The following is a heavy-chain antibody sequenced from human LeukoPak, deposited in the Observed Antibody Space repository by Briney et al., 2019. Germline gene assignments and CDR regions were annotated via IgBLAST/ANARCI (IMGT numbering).Heavy chain of an antibody. CDR3: AKSSYYDSSGYYREYYFDY. D-gene: IGHD3-22*01. Sequence: GGSLRLSCAASGFTFSSYAMTWVRQAPGKGLEWVSALSGSGNTVYYANSVKGRFTISRDNSKNTLYLQMNSLRAEDTAVYYCAKSSYYDSSGYYREYYFDYWGQGTLVTVSS. CDR2: LSGSGNTV. CDR1: GFTFSSYA. J-gene: IGHJ4*02. V-gene: IGHV3-23*01.